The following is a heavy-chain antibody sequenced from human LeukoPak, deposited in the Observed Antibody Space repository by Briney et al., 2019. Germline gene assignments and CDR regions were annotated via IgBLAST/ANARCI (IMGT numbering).Heavy chain of an antibody. CDR1: GFTFTSYA. J-gene: IGHJ4*02. D-gene: IGHD6-19*01. CDR3: AKAGVLGWYYDF. V-gene: IGHV3-23*01. CDR2: VYDSDAKT. Sequence: GGSLRLSCVASGFTFTSYAMNWVRQPPGEGLEWVSGVYDSDAKTVYADSVKGRFIISRDNSKNTLHLQMNNLRVEDTAVYYCAKAGVLGWYYDFWGQGTLVTVSS.